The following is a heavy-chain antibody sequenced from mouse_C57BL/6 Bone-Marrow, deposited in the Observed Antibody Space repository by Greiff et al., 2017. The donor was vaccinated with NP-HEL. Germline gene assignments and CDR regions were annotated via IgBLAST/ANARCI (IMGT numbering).Heavy chain of an antibody. CDR3: ASPITTVVATVGRYYFDY. J-gene: IGHJ2*01. CDR1: EYEFPSHD. CDR2: INSDGGST. V-gene: IGHV5-2*01. D-gene: IGHD1-1*01. Sequence: EVHLVESGGGLVQPGESLKLSCESNEYEFPSHDMSWVRKTPEKRLELVAAINSDGGSTYYPDTMERRFIISRDNTKKTLYLQMSSLRSEDTALYYCASPITTVVATVGRYYFDYWGQGTTLTVSS.